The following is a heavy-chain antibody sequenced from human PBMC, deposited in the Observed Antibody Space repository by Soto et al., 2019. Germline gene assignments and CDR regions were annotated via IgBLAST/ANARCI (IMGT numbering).Heavy chain of an antibody. CDR3: ARDRQQLVCAFDI. Sequence: GGSLRLSCTASGFTFSSYWMHWVRQAPGKGLVWVSRIDSDGSPTNYADFVKGRFTISRDNAKNSLYLQMNSLRAEDTAVYYCARDRQQLVCAFDIWGQGTMVTVSS. J-gene: IGHJ3*02. V-gene: IGHV3-74*01. CDR2: IDSDGSPT. D-gene: IGHD6-13*01. CDR1: GFTFSSYW.